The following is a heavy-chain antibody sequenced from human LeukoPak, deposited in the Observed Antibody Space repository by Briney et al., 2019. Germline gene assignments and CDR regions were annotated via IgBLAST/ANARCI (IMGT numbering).Heavy chain of an antibody. D-gene: IGHD2-2*01. Sequence: GGSLRLSCAASGFTFSSYSMNWVRQAPGKGLEWVSSISSSSSYIYYADSVKGRFTISRDSAKNSLYLQMNSLRAEDTAVYYCARDLKDIVVVPAAIWGQGTLVTVSS. CDR3: ARDLKDIVVVPAAI. CDR2: ISSSSSYI. CDR1: GFTFSSYS. V-gene: IGHV3-21*01. J-gene: IGHJ4*02.